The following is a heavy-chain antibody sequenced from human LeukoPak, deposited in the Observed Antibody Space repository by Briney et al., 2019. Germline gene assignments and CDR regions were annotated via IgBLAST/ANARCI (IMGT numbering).Heavy chain of an antibody. CDR1: GGSISSGDYY. CDR3: ARGTMILPLFDY. D-gene: IGHD3-22*01. V-gene: IGHV4-30-4*01. Sequence: SQTLSLTCTVSGGSISSGDYYWSWIRQPPGKGLEWIGYIYYSGSTYYNPSLKSRVTISVDTSKNQFSLKLSSVTAADTAVYYCARGTMILPLFDYWGQGTLVTVSS. CDR2: IYYSGST. J-gene: IGHJ4*02.